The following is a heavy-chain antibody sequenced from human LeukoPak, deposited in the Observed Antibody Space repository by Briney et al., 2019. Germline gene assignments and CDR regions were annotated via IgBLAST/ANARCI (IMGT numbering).Heavy chain of an antibody. CDR1: GYTFTSYG. CDR3: ARDVTPVVVPAPDY. V-gene: IGHV1-18*01. Sequence: ASVKVSCTASGYTFTSYGITWVRQAPGQGLEWMGWISAYNGHTNYAQKFQGRVTMTTDTSTSTAYMELRSLRSDDTAIYFCARDVTPVVVPAPDYWGQGTLVTVSS. CDR2: ISAYNGHT. D-gene: IGHD2-2*01. J-gene: IGHJ4*02.